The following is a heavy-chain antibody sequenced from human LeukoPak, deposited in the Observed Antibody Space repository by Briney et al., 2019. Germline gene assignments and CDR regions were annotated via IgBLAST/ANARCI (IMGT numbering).Heavy chain of an antibody. CDR2: ISSSSSYI. V-gene: IGHV3-21*01. CDR3: ARGHDYANYMDV. CDR1: GFTFSTYS. Sequence: GGSLRLSCAASGFTFSTYSMYWVRQAPGKGLEWVSSISSSSSYIYYADSVKGRFTISKDNAKNSLYLQMNSLRAEDTAVYYCARGHDYANYMDVWGKGTTVTVSS. J-gene: IGHJ6*03. D-gene: IGHD4-17*01.